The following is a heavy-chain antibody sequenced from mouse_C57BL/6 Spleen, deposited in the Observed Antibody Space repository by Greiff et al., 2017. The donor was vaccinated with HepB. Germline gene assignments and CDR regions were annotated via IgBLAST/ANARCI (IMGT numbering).Heavy chain of an antibody. V-gene: IGHV1-19*01. D-gene: IGHD4-1*01. CDR1: GYTFTDYY. CDR3: ARLTGTSSYWYFDV. Sequence: VQLQQSGPVLVKPGASVKMSCKASGYTFTDYYMNWVKQSHGKSLEWIGVINPYNGGTSYNQKFKGKATLTVDKSSSTAYMELNSLTSEDSAVYYCARLTGTSSYWYFDVWGTGTTVTVSS. J-gene: IGHJ1*03. CDR2: INPYNGGT.